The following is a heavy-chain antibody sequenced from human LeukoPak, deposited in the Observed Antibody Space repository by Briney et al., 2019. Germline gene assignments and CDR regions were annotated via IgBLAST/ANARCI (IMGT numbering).Heavy chain of an antibody. CDR1: GGSFSGYY. CDR2: INHSGST. Sequence: QTSETLSLTCAVYGGSFSGYYWSWIRQPPGKGLEWIGEINHSGSTNYNPSLKSRVTISADTSKNQFSLKLSSVTAADTAVYYCASTDQYRSSSGTNFDYWGQGTLVTVSS. D-gene: IGHD6-6*01. CDR3: ASTDQYRSSSGTNFDY. J-gene: IGHJ4*02. V-gene: IGHV4-34*01.